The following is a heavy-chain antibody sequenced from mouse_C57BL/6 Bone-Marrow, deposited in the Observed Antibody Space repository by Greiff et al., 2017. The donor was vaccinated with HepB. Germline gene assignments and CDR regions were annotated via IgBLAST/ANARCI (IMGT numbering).Heavy chain of an antibody. Sequence: QVQLKQPGAELVKPGASVKLSCKASGYTFTSYWMHWVKQRPGRGLEWIGRIDPNSGGTKYNEKFKSKATLTVDKPSSPAYMQLSSLTSEDSAVYYCARFYYGSSLENWGQGTTLTVSS. V-gene: IGHV1-72*01. D-gene: IGHD1-1*01. CDR1: GYTFTSYW. J-gene: IGHJ2*01. CDR2: IDPNSGGT. CDR3: ARFYYGSSLEN.